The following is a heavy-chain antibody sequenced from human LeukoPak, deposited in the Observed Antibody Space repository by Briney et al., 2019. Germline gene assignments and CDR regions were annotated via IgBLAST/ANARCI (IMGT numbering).Heavy chain of an antibody. CDR2: IKQDGSEK. J-gene: IGHJ6*02. D-gene: IGHD3-22*01. CDR3: ARVEKYYYDSHYYYGMDV. V-gene: IGHV3-7*01. Sequence: GGSLRLSCAASGFTFSSYWMSWVRQAPGKGLEWVANIKQDGSEKYYVDSVKGRFTISRDNAKNSLYLQMNSLRAEDTAVYYCARVEKYYYDSHYYYGMDVWGQGTTVTVSS. CDR1: GFTFSSYW.